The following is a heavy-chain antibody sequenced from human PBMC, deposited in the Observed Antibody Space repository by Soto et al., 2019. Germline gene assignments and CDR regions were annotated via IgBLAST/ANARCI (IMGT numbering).Heavy chain of an antibody. D-gene: IGHD5-18*01. CDR1: GFTFSSYW. Sequence: PGGSLRLSCAASGFTFSSYWMSWVRQAPGKGLEWVANIRQDGSEKYYVDSVKGRFTISRDNAKNSLYLQMNSLRAEDKAVYYFASEPGIQLGLGEGNWFDPWAQETLVTVPS. V-gene: IGHV3-7*01. CDR3: ASEPGIQLGLGEGNWFDP. CDR2: IRQDGSEK. J-gene: IGHJ5*02.